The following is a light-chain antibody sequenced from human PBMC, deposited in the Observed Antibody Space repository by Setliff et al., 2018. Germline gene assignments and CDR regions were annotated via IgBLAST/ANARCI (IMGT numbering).Light chain of an antibody. Sequence: QSALTQPPSASGSPGQSVTISCTGTSNDVWGHNYVSWYQQHPGKAPQLIIYDVTKRPSGVPDRFSGSKSGNTASLTVSGLQAEDEAEYYCCSYTSRSTYVFGTGTKVTVL. J-gene: IGLJ1*01. CDR2: DVT. CDR1: SNDVWGHNY. V-gene: IGLV2-8*01. CDR3: CSYTSRSTYV.